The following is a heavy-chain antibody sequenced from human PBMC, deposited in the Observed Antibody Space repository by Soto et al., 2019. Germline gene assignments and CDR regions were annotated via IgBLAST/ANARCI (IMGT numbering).Heavy chain of an antibody. J-gene: IGHJ5*02. D-gene: IGHD6-6*01. Sequence: GGSLRLSCAASGFTFSSYAMHWVRQAPGKGLEWVAVISYDGSNKYYADSVKGRFTISRDNSKNTLYLQMNSLRAADAAVYYCSRPHTLSIAARAKWFDPWGQGTLVTVSS. CDR2: ISYDGSNK. CDR3: SRPHTLSIAARAKWFDP. V-gene: IGHV3-30*04. CDR1: GFTFSSYA.